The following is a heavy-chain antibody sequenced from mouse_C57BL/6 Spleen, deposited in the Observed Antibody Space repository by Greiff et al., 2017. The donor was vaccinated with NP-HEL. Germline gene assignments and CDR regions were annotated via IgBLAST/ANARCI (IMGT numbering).Heavy chain of an antibody. V-gene: IGHV14-4*01. Sequence: DVKLQESGAELVRPGASVKLSCTASGFNIKDDYMHWVKQRPEQGLEWIGWIDPENGDTEYASKFQGKATITADTSSNTAYLQLSSLTSEDTAVYYCTSTTVVATNYFDYWGQGTTLTVSS. CDR1: GFNIKDDY. CDR3: TSTTVVATNYFDY. J-gene: IGHJ2*01. CDR2: IDPENGDT. D-gene: IGHD1-1*01.